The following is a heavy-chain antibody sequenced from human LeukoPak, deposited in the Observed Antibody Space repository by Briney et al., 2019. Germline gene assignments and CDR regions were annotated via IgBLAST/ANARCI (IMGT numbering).Heavy chain of an antibody. CDR1: GFTFNSYA. CDR2: ISVSGGSP. J-gene: IGHJ5*02. CDR3: AKGLREYDFWSGYAT. D-gene: IGHD3-3*01. Sequence: GGSLRLSCAASGFTFNSYAMMWVRQAPGKGLDWVSTISVSGGSPNYADSVKGRFTISRDNSKNTLFLQMNSLRAEDTALYYCAKGLREYDFWSGYATWGQGTLVTVSS. V-gene: IGHV3-23*01.